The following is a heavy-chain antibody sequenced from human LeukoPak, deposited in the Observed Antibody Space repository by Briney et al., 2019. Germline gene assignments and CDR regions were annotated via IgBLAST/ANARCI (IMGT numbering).Heavy chain of an antibody. CDR2: IYSSGST. V-gene: IGHV4-4*07. Sequence: PSETLSLTCTVSGDSISSFYWSWIRQPAGKGLEWIGRIYSSGSTNYNPSLESRVTMSVDTSKNQLSLKLSSVTAADTAVYFCATLLSSSYYFDYWGQGTLVTVSS. CDR3: ATLLSSSYYFDY. CDR1: GDSISSFY. D-gene: IGHD3-10*02. J-gene: IGHJ4*02.